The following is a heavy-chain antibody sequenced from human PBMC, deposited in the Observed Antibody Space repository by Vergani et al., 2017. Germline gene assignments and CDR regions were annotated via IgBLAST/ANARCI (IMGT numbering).Heavy chain of an antibody. CDR3: AKGRDCSSTSCYVGRGFDP. D-gene: IGHD2-2*01. Sequence: EVQLVESGGGLVQPGGSLRLSCAASGFTFSSYWMSWVRQAPGKGLEWVANIKQDGSEKYYVDSVKGRFTISRDNAKNSLYLQMNSLRAEDTAVYYCAKGRDCSSTSCYVGRGFDPWGQGTLVTVSS. V-gene: IGHV3-7*03. CDR1: GFTFSSYW. J-gene: IGHJ5*02. CDR2: IKQDGSEK.